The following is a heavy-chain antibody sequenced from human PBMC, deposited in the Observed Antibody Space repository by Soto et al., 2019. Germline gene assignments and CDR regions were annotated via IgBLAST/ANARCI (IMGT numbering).Heavy chain of an antibody. Sequence: EVQLVESGGGLIQPGGSLRLSCAASGFTVSSNYMSWVRQAPRKGLEWVSVIYSGGSTYYADSVKGRFTISRDNSKNTLYLQMNSLRAEDTAVYYCARWWERLHIDYWVQGTLVTVSS. J-gene: IGHJ4*02. D-gene: IGHD1-26*01. V-gene: IGHV3-53*01. CDR2: IYSGGST. CDR1: GFTVSSNY. CDR3: ARWWERLHIDY.